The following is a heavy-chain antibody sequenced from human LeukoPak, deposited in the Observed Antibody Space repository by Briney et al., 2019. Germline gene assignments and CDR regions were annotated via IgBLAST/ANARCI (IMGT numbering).Heavy chain of an antibody. CDR1: GYTLTSYD. V-gene: IGHV1-8*01. CDR3: ARGGSGSSRKREYWFDP. Sequence: GASVKVSCKASGYTLTSYDINWVRQATGQGLEWMGWMNPNSGNTGYAQKFQGRVTMTRNTSISTAYMELSSLRSEDTAVYYCARGGSGSSRKREYWFDPWGQGTLVTVSS. CDR2: MNPNSGNT. D-gene: IGHD3-10*01. J-gene: IGHJ5*02.